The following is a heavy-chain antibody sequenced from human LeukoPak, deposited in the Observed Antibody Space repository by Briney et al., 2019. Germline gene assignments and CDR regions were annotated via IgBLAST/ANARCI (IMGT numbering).Heavy chain of an antibody. CDR3: ARDYNYFQH. CDR2: IYYSGST. J-gene: IGHJ1*01. V-gene: IGHV4-59*01. CDR1: GGSISTYY. D-gene: IGHD5-24*01. Sequence: SSETLSLTCTVSGGSISTYYWSWIRQPPGKGLEWIGYIYYSGSTNYNPSLKSRVTISVDTSKNQFSLKLSSVTAADTAVCYCARDYNYFQHWGQGTLVTVSS.